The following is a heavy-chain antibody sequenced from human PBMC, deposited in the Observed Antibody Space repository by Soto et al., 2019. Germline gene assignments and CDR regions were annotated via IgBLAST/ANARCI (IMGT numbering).Heavy chain of an antibody. CDR2: IYYSGST. CDR1: GGSISSYY. Sequence: SETLSLTCTVSGGSISSYYWSWIRQPPGKGLEWIGYIYYSGSTNYNPSLKSRVTISVDTSKNQFSLKLSSVTAADTAVYYCARDGPEGKAARTDYYYYMDVWGKGTTVTVSS. V-gene: IGHV4-59*01. CDR3: ARDGPEGKAARTDYYYYMDV. D-gene: IGHD6-6*01. J-gene: IGHJ6*03.